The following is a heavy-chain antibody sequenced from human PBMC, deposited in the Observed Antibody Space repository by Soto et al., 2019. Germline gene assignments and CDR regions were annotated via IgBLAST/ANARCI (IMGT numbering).Heavy chain of an antibody. J-gene: IGHJ4*02. Sequence: SETLSLTCTVSGGSISSYYWSWIRQPPGKGLEWIGYIYYSGSTNYNPSLKSRVTISVDTSKNQFSLKLSSVTAADTAVYYCVGSRPYYYGPFDYWGQGTLVTVSS. V-gene: IGHV4-59*01. D-gene: IGHD3-10*01. CDR2: IYYSGST. CDR3: VGSRPYYYGPFDY. CDR1: GGSISSYY.